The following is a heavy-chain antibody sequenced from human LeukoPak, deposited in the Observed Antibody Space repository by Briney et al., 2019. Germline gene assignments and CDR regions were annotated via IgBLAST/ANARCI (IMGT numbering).Heavy chain of an antibody. CDR3: ARSRSPKEDYYGMDV. CDR2: IWYDGSNK. Sequence: GGSLRLSCAASGFTFSSYAMHWVRQAPGKGLEWVAVIWYDGSNKYYADSVKGRFTISRDNSKNTLYLQMNSLRAEDTAVYYCARSRSPKEDYYGMDVWGKGTTVTVSS. CDR1: GFTFSSYA. V-gene: IGHV3-33*08. D-gene: IGHD1-26*01. J-gene: IGHJ6*04.